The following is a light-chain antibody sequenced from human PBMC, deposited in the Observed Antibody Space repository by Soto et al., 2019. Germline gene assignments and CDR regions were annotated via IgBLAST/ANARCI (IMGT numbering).Light chain of an antibody. CDR3: QQRRNWPLT. V-gene: IGKV3-11*01. Sequence: EIVLTQSPATLSLSPGERATLSCRASQSVETFLAWYQQKPGQAPRLLIYETSNRATGIPARFSGSGSGTDCTLTISRLEPEDFAVYFCQQRRNWPLTFGGGTQVEIK. CDR1: QSVETF. CDR2: ETS. J-gene: IGKJ4*01.